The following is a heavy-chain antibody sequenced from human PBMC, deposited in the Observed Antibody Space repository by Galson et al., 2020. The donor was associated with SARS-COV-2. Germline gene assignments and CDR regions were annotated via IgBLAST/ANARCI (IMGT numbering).Heavy chain of an antibody. CDR1: GDTFRNYG. Sequence: SVKVSCKTFGDTFRNYGISWVRQAPGQGLEWMGGITPLFGTPNYAQKFKDRLTITADYMELSGLRYEDTAIYYCAKDIKAAGTPYYYYAMDVWGQGTTVTVSS. CDR2: ITPLFGTP. J-gene: IGHJ6*02. CDR3: AKDIKAAGTPYYYYAMDV. D-gene: IGHD6-13*01. V-gene: IGHV1-69*13.